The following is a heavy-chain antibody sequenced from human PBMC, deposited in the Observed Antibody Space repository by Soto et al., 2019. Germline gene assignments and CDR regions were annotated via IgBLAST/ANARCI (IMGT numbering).Heavy chain of an antibody. Sequence: PSETLSLTCSVSGGSISSHSHYWGWIRQPPGKGLEWIGSIYFSGSTYYNPSLKSRVTISVDTSKNQFSLKLSSVTAADTAVYYCARHYAVGYSSYYGMDVWGQGTTVTVSS. CDR2: IYFSGST. J-gene: IGHJ6*02. V-gene: IGHV4-39*01. CDR3: ARHYAVGYSSYYGMDV. D-gene: IGHD3-22*01. CDR1: GGSISSHSHY.